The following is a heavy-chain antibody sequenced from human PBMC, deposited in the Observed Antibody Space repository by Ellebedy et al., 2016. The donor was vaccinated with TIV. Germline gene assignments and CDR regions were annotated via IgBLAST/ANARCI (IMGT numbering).Heavy chain of an antibody. CDR1: GFTFGDYA. J-gene: IGHJ6*02. D-gene: IGHD6-13*01. CDR2: IRSKAYGGTT. CDR3: TRGRDSSSWYIPYYYYGMDV. V-gene: IGHV3-49*03. Sequence: GESLKISXTASGFTFGDYAMSWFRQAPGKGLEWVGFIRSKAYGGTTEYAASVKGRFTISRDDSKSIAYLQMNSLKTEDTAVYYCTRGRDSSSWYIPYYYYGMDVWGQGTTVTVSS.